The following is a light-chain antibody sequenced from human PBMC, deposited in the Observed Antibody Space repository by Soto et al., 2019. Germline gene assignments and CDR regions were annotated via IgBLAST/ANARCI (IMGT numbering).Light chain of an antibody. J-gene: IGLJ1*01. CDR2: EVS. V-gene: IGLV2-14*01. CDR1: SSDVGTYNH. Sequence: QSALTQPASVSGSPGQSITISCTGTSSDVGTYNHVSWYQQHPGKAPQLIIYEVSNRPSGLSNRFSASKSGNTASLTISGLQAEDEADYYCVSFTSSTTYVFGSGTKLTVL. CDR3: VSFTSSTTYV.